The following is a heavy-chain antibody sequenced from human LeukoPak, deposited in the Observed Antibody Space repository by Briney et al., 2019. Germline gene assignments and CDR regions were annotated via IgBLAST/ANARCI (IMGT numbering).Heavy chain of an antibody. CDR1: GFTFSSYI. Sequence: GGALRLSCAASGFTFSSYIMNWVRQPPGKELEWVSSISSSSSYIYYADSVKGRFTISRDNAKNSLYLQMNRLRAEDTAVYYCARDRAKYQLLSAGYFDYWGQGTLVTVSS. CDR2: ISSSSSYI. CDR3: ARDRAKYQLLSAGYFDY. D-gene: IGHD2-2*01. V-gene: IGHV3-21*01. J-gene: IGHJ4*02.